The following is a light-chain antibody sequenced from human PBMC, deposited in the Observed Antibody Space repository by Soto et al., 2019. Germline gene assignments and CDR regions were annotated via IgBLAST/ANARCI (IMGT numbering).Light chain of an antibody. Sequence: QPVLTQSSSASASLGSSVKLTCTLSSGHSSYIIAWHQQQPGKAPRYLMKLEGSGSYYKGSGVPDRFSGSNSGADRYLTISNLQFEDEADYYCETWDSNTRVFGGGTKLTVL. V-gene: IGLV4-60*02. CDR1: SGHSSYI. CDR2: LEGSGSY. CDR3: ETWDSNTRV. J-gene: IGLJ3*02.